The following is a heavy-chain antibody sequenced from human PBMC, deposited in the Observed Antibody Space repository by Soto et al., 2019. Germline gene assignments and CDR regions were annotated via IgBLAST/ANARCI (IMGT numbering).Heavy chain of an antibody. J-gene: IGHJ6*03. Sequence: GGSLRLSCAASGFTFSSYWMSWVRQAPGKGLEWVANIKQDGSEKYYVDSVKGRFTISRDNAKNSLYLQMNSLRAEDTAVYYCARGLGVHYYHYYMDVWGKGTTVTVSS. D-gene: IGHD3-16*01. CDR1: GFTFSSYW. V-gene: IGHV3-7*01. CDR3: ARGLGVHYYHYYMDV. CDR2: IKQDGSEK.